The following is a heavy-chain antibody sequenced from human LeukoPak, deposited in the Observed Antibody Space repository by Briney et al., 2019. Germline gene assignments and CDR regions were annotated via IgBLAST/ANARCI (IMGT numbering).Heavy chain of an antibody. CDR2: IYTSGST. J-gene: IGHJ4*02. Sequence: SETLSLTCTVSGGSISSGSYYWSWIRQPAGKGLEWIGRIYTSGSTNYSPSLKSRATISVDTSKNQFSLNLISVTAADTAIYYCARVSSGGYFHTYYFDYWGQGTLVTVSS. CDR3: ARVSSGGYFHTYYFDY. D-gene: IGHD3-22*01. V-gene: IGHV4-61*02. CDR1: GGSISSGSYY.